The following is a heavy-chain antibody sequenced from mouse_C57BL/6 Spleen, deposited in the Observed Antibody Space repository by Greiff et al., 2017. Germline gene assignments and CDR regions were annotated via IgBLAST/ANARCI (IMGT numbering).Heavy chain of an antibody. CDR2: IHPSDSET. J-gene: IGHJ4*01. CDR1: GYTFTSYW. CDR3: AIWVENYYYAMDY. Sequence: QVQLQQPGAELVKPGASVKVSCKASGYTFTSYWMHWVKQRPGQGLEWIGRIHPSDSETNYNQKFKGKATLTVDKSSSTAYMQLSSLTSEDSAVYYCAIWVENYYYAMDYWGQGTSVTVSS. V-gene: IGHV1-74*01. D-gene: IGHD1-1*02.